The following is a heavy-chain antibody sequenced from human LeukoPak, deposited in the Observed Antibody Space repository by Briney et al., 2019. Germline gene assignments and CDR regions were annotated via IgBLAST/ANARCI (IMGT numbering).Heavy chain of an antibody. Sequence: PSETLSLTCAVYGGSFSGYYWSWIRQPPGKGLEWIGEINHSGSTNYNPSLKSRVTISVDTSKNQFSLKLSSVTAADTAVYYCAGGFPYYDFWSGKTPYYFDYWGQGTLVTVSS. CDR1: GGSFSGYY. CDR3: AGGFPYYDFWSGKTPYYFDY. CDR2: INHSGST. J-gene: IGHJ4*02. D-gene: IGHD3-3*01. V-gene: IGHV4-34*01.